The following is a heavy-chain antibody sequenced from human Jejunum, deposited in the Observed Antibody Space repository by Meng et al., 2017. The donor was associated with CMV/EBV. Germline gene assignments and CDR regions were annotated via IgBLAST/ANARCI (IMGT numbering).Heavy chain of an antibody. D-gene: IGHD5-18*01. CDR2: SYYSGNT. J-gene: IGHJ6*02. Sequence: GDYYWSWLRQPPGKGPEWIGYSYYSGNTYYTPSLKSRVTISVDTSKNQFSLRLTSMTAADTAVYYCARGAQLLPPPTYYYYGLDVWGQGTKVTVSS. CDR3: ARGAQLLPPPTYYYYGLDV. CDR1: GDYY. V-gene: IGHV4-30-4*08.